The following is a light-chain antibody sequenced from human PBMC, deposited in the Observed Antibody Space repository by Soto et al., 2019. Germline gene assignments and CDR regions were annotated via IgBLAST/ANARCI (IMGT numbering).Light chain of an antibody. CDR3: QQRKSWPLT. CDR2: GTS. Sequence: EIVLTQSPGTLSLSPGERSTLSCRSSQSVSSSYLAWYQQKPGQAPRLLIYGTSSRATGIPARFSGSGSGTDFTLTISSLEPEDFAIYYCQQRKSWPLTFGGGTKV. CDR1: QSVSSSY. V-gene: IGKV3D-20*02. J-gene: IGKJ4*01.